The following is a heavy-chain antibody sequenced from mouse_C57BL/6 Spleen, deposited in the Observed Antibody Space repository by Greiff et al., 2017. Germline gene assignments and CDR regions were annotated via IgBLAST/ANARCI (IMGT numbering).Heavy chain of an antibody. V-gene: IGHV1-7*01. J-gene: IGHJ3*01. CDR2: INPSSGYT. CDR3: AGSEDGYYPWFAY. D-gene: IGHD2-3*01. Sequence: QVQLQQSGAELAKPGASVKLSCKASGYTFTSYWMHGVKQRPGQGLEWIGYINPSSGYTKYNQKFKDKATLTADKSSSTAYMQLSSLTYEDSAVYYCAGSEDGYYPWFAYWGQGTLVTVSA. CDR1: GYTFTSYW.